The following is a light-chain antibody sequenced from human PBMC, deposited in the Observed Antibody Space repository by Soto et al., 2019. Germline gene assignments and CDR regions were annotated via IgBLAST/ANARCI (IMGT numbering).Light chain of an antibody. CDR2: GNS. Sequence: QSVLTQPPSVSGAPGQRVTISCTGSSSNIGAGYDVHWYQQLPGTAPKLLIYGNSNRPSGVPDRFSGSKSGTSASLAITGLRAEDAADYYCRSYDSSLSVVFGGGTKLTVL. CDR3: RSYDSSLSVV. V-gene: IGLV1-40*01. J-gene: IGLJ2*01. CDR1: SSNIGAGYD.